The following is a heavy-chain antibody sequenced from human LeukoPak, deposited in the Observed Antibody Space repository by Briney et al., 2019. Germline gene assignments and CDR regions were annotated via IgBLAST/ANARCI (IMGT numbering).Heavy chain of an antibody. CDR2: IYYSGST. CDR3: ARDGRHLITMVRGVIHWFDP. D-gene: IGHD3-10*01. CDR1: GGSMSSSSYY. V-gene: IGHV4-39*06. J-gene: IGHJ5*02. Sequence: SETLSLTCTVSGGSMSSSSYYWGWIRQPPGKGLEWIGSIYYSGSTYQNPSLKRRVTISVDTSKNQFPLKLSSVTAADTAVYYCARDGRHLITMVRGVIHWFDPWGQGTLVTVSS.